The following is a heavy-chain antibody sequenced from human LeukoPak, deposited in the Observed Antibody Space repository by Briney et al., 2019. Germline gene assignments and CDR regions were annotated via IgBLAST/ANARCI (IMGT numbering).Heavy chain of an antibody. D-gene: IGHD3-10*01. CDR3: AKDAVRGSGRINWFDS. V-gene: IGHV3-23*01. CDR1: GFTFNIYA. J-gene: IGHJ5*01. CDR2: ISSGGDT. Sequence: GGSLRLSCAAPGFTFNIYAINWVREAPGKGLEWVSAISSGGDTYYADSVKGRFTISRDNSKNTLYLQMNSLRAEDTAVYYCAKDAVRGSGRINWFDSWGQGTLVTVSS.